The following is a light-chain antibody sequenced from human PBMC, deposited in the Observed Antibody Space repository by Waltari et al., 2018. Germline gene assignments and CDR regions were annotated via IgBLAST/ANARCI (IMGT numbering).Light chain of an antibody. CDR1: QTISNW. CDR3: QQYNSYPVT. V-gene: IGKV1-5*03. Sequence: DIQMTQSPSTLSASVWDRVTITCRASQTISNWLAWCQQKPGKAPKLLIYKASGLESGVPSRFSGSGSGTDFTLTISSLQPEDVGTYYCQQYNSYPVTFGQGTKVEIK. CDR2: KAS. J-gene: IGKJ1*01.